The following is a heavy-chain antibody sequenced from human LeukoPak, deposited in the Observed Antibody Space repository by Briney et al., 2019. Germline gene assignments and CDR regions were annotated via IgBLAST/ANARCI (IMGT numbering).Heavy chain of an antibody. D-gene: IGHD2-2*02. CDR1: GYTFTSYG. J-gene: IGHJ5*02. CDR2: ISAYNGNT. V-gene: IGHV1-18*01. CDR3: ARVTCSSTSCYINWFDP. Sequence: ASVKVSCKAPGYTFTSYGISWVRQAPGQGLEWMGWISAYNGNTNYAQKLQGRVTMTTDTSTSTAYMELRSLRSDDTAVYYCARVTCSSTSCYINWFDPWGQGTLVTVSS.